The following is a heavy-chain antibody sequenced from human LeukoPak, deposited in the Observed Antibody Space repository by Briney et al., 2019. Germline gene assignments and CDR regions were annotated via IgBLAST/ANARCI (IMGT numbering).Heavy chain of an antibody. CDR2: ISYDGSNK. CDR3: AKGFGDDSSGYYFDY. V-gene: IGHV3-30*18. CDR1: GFTFSSYG. D-gene: IGHD3-22*01. Sequence: GGSLRLSCAASGFTFSSYGMHWVRQAPGKGLEWVAVISYDGSNKYYADSVRGRFTISRDNSKNTLYLQMNSLRAEDTAVYYCAKGFGDDSSGYYFDYWGQGTLVTVSS. J-gene: IGHJ4*02.